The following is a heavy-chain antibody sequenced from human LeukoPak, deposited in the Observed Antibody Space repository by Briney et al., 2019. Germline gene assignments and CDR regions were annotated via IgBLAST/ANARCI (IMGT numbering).Heavy chain of an antibody. Sequence: PSETLSLTCTVSGYTISSGYYWGWIRQPPGKGLEWIGSIYQSGSTYYNPSLKSRVTISVDTSKNQFSLKLSSVTAADTAVYYCARGKVVAGTPGQNSWDSWGQGILVTVSS. V-gene: IGHV4-38-2*02. D-gene: IGHD6-19*01. CDR3: ARGKVVAGTPGQNSWDS. CDR2: IYQSGST. J-gene: IGHJ4*02. CDR1: GYTISSGYY.